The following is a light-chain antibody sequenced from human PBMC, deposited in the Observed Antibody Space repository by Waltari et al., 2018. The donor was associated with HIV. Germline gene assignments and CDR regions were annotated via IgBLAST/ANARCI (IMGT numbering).Light chain of an antibody. V-gene: IGLV1-44*01. Sequence: QSVLTQPPSTSGTPGQRVTISCSGSTSNIGSNAVNWYQQLPGTAPKLLIYTTNQRMPGLPSRFTGSSSGTSASLAISGLQAEDEAHYYCAVWDDSLNGNVIFGGGTKLTVL. J-gene: IGLJ2*01. CDR3: AVWDDSLNGNVI. CDR1: TSNIGSNA. CDR2: TTN.